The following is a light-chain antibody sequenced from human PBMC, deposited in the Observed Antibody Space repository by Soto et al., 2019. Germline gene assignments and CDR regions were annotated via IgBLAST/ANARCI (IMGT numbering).Light chain of an antibody. CDR2: EVS. J-gene: IGLJ3*02. CDR1: SSDVGSYNY. Sequence: QAVVTQPASVSGSPGQSITISCTGTSSDVGSYNYVSWYQQHPGKVPKLMIYEVSNRPSGVSNRFSGSKSGNTASLTISGLQAEDEADYYCSSYTGSSTLVFGGGTKVTVL. CDR3: SSYTGSSTLV. V-gene: IGLV2-14*01.